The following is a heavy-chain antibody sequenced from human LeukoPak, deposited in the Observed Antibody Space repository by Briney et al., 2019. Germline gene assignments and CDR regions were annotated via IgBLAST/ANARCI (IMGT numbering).Heavy chain of an antibody. CDR2: INRDGSRK. V-gene: IGHV3-74*01. D-gene: IGHD3-9*01. CDR3: AKVTGDIWTGYYKGGGPFDY. CDR1: GFTFSSYW. Sequence: PGGSLRHSCAASGFTFSSYWMPWVRQAPGKGLVWVARINRDGSRKNYADSVKGRFTISRDNAKNTLYLQMNSLRAEDTAVYYCAKVTGDIWTGYYKGGGPFDYWGQGTLVTVSS. J-gene: IGHJ4*02.